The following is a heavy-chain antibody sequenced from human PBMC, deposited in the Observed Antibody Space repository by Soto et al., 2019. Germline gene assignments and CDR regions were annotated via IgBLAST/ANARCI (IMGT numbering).Heavy chain of an antibody. D-gene: IGHD6-6*01. CDR3: ARDISEYSSSAGFDY. Sequence: QVQLVESGGGVVQPGRSLRLSCAASGFTFSSYAMHWVRQAPGKGLEWVAVISYDGSNKYYADSVKGRFTISRDNSKKTLYLQMNSLRAEDTAVYYCARDISEYSSSAGFDYWGPGTLVTVSS. J-gene: IGHJ4*02. V-gene: IGHV3-30-3*01. CDR2: ISYDGSNK. CDR1: GFTFSSYA.